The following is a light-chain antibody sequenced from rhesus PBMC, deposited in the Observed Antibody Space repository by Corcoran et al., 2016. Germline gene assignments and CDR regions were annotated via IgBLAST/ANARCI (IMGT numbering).Light chain of an antibody. CDR2: GAS. CDR1: QSVGSY. CDR3: QQSSNFYS. J-gene: IGKJ2*01. V-gene: IGKV3-24*04. Sequence: EIVVTQSPATLSLSPGQRATLSCRASQSVGSYLAWYQQKPGQAPRLRVYGASSRVTDIPDRFSGSGSGTEFTLTISSLEPDDVGVYYCQQSSNFYSFGQGTKVEI.